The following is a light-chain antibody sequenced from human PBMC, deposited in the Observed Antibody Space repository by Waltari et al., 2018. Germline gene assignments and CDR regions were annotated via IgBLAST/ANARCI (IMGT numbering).Light chain of an antibody. CDR2: DDG. CDR3: LVWDTSSEQFV. CDR1: NIGRYT. V-gene: IGLV3-21*02. Sequence: SYVLTQPPSSSVAPGQTARIPCWGSNIGRYTGPWYQQRPGQAPLLVVDDDGDRPSGVPERFSGSNSGSVATLTISRVEAGDEAEYYCLVWDTSSEQFVFGAGTKVTVL. J-gene: IGLJ1*01.